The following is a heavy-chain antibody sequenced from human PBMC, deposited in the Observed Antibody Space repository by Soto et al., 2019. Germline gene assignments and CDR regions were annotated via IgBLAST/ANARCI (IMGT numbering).Heavy chain of an antibody. CDR3: PKVFARGLRGGVYFDY. Sequence: EVQLVESGGGLVQPGRSLRLSCAASGFTFDDYAMHWVRQAPGKGLEWVSGISWNSGSIGYADSVKGRFTISRDNAKNSLYWKLNGLGVGDRPFYSGPKVFARGLRGGVYFDYWGQGTLVTVSS. J-gene: IGHJ4*02. V-gene: IGHV3-9*01. D-gene: IGHD3-3*01. CDR1: GFTFDDYA. CDR2: ISWNSGSI.